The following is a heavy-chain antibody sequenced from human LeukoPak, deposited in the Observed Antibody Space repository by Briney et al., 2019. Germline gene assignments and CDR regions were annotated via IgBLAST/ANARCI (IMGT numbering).Heavy chain of an antibody. J-gene: IGHJ4*02. CDR1: GFTFDDYA. V-gene: IGHV3-9*03. CDR3: ARDPGSGYYYDY. Sequence: GGSLRLSCAASGFTFDDYAMHWVRQAPGKGLEWVSGISWNSGSIGYADSVKGRFTISRDNAKNSLYLQMNSLRAEDMALYYCARDPGSGYYYDYWGQGTLVTVSS. CDR2: ISWNSGSI. D-gene: IGHD3-22*01.